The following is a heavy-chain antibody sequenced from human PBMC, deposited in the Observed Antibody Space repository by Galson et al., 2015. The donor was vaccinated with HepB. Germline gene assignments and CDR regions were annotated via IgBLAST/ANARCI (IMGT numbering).Heavy chain of an antibody. J-gene: IGHJ4*02. CDR2: IYYSGST. V-gene: IGHV4-39*07. CDR1: GGSISSSSYY. CDR3: ARGRGRFLEWLSSGYYFDY. Sequence: SEPLSLTCTVSGGSISSSSYYWGWIRQPPGKGLEWIGSIYYSGSTYYNPSLKSRVTISVDTSKNQFSLKLSSVTAADTAVYYCARGRGRFLEWLSSGYYFDYWGQGTLVTVSS. D-gene: IGHD3-3*01.